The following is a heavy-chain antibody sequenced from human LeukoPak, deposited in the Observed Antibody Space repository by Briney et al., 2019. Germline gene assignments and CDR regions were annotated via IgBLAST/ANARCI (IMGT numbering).Heavy chain of an antibody. V-gene: IGHV4-59*01. J-gene: IGHJ5*02. D-gene: IGHD1-7*01. CDR1: GGSFSGYY. CDR3: XXXXYWNYVLVPSGPFDP. Sequence: SETLSLTCAVYGGSFSGYYWSWIRQPPGKGLEWIGYIYYSGSTNYNPSLKSRVTISVDTSKNQFSLKLSSVTAPDRALYYGXXXXYWNYVLVPSGPFDPWGQGTLVTVSS. CDR2: IYYSGST.